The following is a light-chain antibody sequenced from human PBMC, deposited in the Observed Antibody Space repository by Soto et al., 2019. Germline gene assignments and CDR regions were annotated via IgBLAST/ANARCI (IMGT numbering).Light chain of an antibody. Sequence: EIVLTQSPGTLSLSPGEGATLSCRASQSVNSNYLAWYQQKPDQAPRLLIYGASSRATGVPNRFSGSGSGTDFTLTISSLEPEDFAVYYCHQYGLSPRHPFGQGTKLEIK. CDR3: HQYGLSPRHP. CDR1: QSVNSNY. V-gene: IGKV3-20*01. J-gene: IGKJ2*01. CDR2: GAS.